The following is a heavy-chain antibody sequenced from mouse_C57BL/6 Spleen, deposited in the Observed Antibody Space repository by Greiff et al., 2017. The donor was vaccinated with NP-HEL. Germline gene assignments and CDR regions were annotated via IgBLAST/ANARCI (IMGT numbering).Heavy chain of an antibody. CDR1: GYTFTSYW. V-gene: IGHV1-64*01. CDR2: IHPNSGST. J-gene: IGHJ4*01. D-gene: IGHD2-4*01. Sequence: QVQLQQPGAELVKPGASVKLSCKASGYTFTSYWMHWVKQRPGQGLEWIGMIHPNSGSTNYNEKFKSQATLTVDKSSSTAYMQLSSLTSEDSAVYYCARDYDYPYYAMDYWGQGTSVTVSS. CDR3: ARDYDYPYYAMDY.